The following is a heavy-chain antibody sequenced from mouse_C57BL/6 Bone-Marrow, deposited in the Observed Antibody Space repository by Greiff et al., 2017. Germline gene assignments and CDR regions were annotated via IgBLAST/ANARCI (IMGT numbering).Heavy chain of an antibody. J-gene: IGHJ1*03. V-gene: IGHV1-19*01. Sequence: VQLQQSGPVLVKPGASVKMSCKASGYTFTDYYMNWVKQSHGTSLEWIGVINPYNGGTSYNQQFKGKATLTVDKSSSTAYMELNSLTSEDSAGYYCAREITTVVATPLYWYFDVWGTGTTVTVSS. CDR2: INPYNGGT. D-gene: IGHD1-1*01. CDR3: AREITTVVATPLYWYFDV. CDR1: GYTFTDYY.